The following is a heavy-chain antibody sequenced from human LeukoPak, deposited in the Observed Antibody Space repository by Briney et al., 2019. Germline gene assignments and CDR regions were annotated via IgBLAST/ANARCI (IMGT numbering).Heavy chain of an antibody. D-gene: IGHD1-26*01. CDR3: ARDHSWELHEYFQH. CDR2: ISYDGSNK. Sequence: GRSLRLSCAASGFTFSSYAMRWVRQAPGKGLEWVAVISYDGSNKYYADSVKGRFTISRDNSKNTLYLQMNSLRAEDTAVYYCARDHSWELHEYFQHWGQGTLVTVSS. CDR1: GFTFSSYA. J-gene: IGHJ1*01. V-gene: IGHV3-30-3*01.